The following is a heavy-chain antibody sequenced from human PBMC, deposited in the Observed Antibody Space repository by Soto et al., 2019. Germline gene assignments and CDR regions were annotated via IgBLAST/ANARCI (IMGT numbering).Heavy chain of an antibody. Sequence: PSETLPLTCFVSGGSISGYFWSWIRQPPGKGLEWIAFMYDTGSTNYNPSLKSRVSTSVDTSKNQFSLELNSVSPEDTAVYYCAREVGATGLYYYYAMDVWGQGTTVTVSS. D-gene: IGHD1-26*01. CDR3: AREVGATGLYYYYAMDV. CDR1: GGSISGYF. J-gene: IGHJ6*02. CDR2: MYDTGST. V-gene: IGHV4-59*12.